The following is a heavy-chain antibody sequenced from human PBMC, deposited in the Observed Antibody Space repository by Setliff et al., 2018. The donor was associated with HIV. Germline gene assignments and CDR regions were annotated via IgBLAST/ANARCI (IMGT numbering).Heavy chain of an antibody. CDR3: ASQGRSGWLWGGFVS. CDR2: IYYSGST. CDR1: GGSISSGSYY. V-gene: IGHV4-39*01. J-gene: IGHJ4*02. Sequence: SETLSLTCTVSGGSISSGSYYWSWIRQPPGKGLEWIGSIYYSGSTYYNPSLKSRTTISVDTSQNQFSLKLTSVTAADTAVYYCASQGRSGWLWGGFVSWGQGTLVTVSS. D-gene: IGHD6-19*01.